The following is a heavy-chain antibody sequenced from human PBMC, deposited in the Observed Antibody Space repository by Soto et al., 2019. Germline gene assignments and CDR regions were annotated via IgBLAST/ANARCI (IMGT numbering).Heavy chain of an antibody. CDR3: ASGPNRHGYYYGMDV. CDR2: INPSGGST. Sequence: QAQLVQSGAEVKKPGASVKVSCKASGYGFTTSYMHWVRQAPGQGPEWMGIINPSGGSTGYAPKFEGRVTMTRDTSTNTVYMELSSLRSADTAVYYCASGPNRHGYYYGMDVWGQGTTVTVSS. CDR1: GYGFTTSY. J-gene: IGHJ6*02. V-gene: IGHV1-46*01.